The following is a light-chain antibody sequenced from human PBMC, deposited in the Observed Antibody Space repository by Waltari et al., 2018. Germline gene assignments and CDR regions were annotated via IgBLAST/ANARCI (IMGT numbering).Light chain of an antibody. Sequence: QSALTQPASVSGSPGPSITISCTGTSSDAGGYDSVSWYQQHPGKAPKLMIYEVSNRPSGVSSRFSGSKSANTASLTISGLQAEDEADYYCSSYTSSSSWVFGGGTKLTVL. CDR3: SSYTSSSSWV. V-gene: IGLV2-14*01. CDR2: EVS. J-gene: IGLJ3*02. CDR1: SSDAGGYDS.